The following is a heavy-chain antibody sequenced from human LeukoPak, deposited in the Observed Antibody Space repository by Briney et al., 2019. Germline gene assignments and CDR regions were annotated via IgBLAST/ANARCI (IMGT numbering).Heavy chain of an antibody. D-gene: IGHD6-13*01. CDR1: GYTFTGYY. CDR3: ATGGGSSWQFNWFDP. CDR2: INPNSGGT. Sequence: ASVKVSCKASGYTFTGYYMHWVRQAPGQGLEWMGWINPNSGGTNYAQKFQGRVTMTRDTSISTAYMELSSLRSEDTAVYYCATGGGSSWQFNWFDPWGQGTLVTVSS. J-gene: IGHJ5*02. V-gene: IGHV1-2*02.